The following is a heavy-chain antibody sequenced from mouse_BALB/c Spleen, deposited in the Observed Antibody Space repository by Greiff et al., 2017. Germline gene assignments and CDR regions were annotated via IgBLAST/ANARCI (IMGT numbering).Heavy chain of an antibody. V-gene: IGHV5-9-4*01. CDR3: ARLIYYGYDEGYYFDY. Sequence: EVKLMESGGGLVKPGGSLKLSCAASGFTFSSYAMSWVRQSPEKRLEWVAEISSGGSYTYYPDTVTGLFTISRDNAKNTLYLEMSSLRSEDTAMYYCARLIYYGYDEGYYFDYWGQGTTLTVSS. CDR2: ISSGGSYT. D-gene: IGHD2-2*01. CDR1: GFTFSSYA. J-gene: IGHJ2*01.